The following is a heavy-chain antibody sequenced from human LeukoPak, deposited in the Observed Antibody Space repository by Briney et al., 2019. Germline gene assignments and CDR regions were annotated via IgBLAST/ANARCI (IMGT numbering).Heavy chain of an antibody. D-gene: IGHD3-22*01. CDR3: ARGAYYDSSGYYYPHYYYGMDV. J-gene: IGHJ6*02. Sequence: ASETLSLTCAVYGGSFSGYYWSWIRQPPGKGLEWIGEINHSGSTNYNPSLKSRVTISVDTSKNQFSLKLSSVTAADTAVYYCARGAYYDSSGYYYPHYYYGMDVWGQGTTVTVSS. CDR1: GGSFSGYY. V-gene: IGHV4-34*01. CDR2: INHSGST.